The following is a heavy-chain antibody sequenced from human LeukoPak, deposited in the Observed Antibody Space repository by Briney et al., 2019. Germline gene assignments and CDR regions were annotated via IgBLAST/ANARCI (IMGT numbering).Heavy chain of an antibody. CDR2: ISPNSGGT. V-gene: IGHV1-2*02. CDR3: AIQPWGSGNNWYFDL. Sequence: ASVKVSCKASGYTFTAYYIHWVRQAPGQGLEWMGWISPNSGGTDYVQKFQGRVTMTRDTSINTAYVELSSLTSDDTAVYYCAIQPWGSGNNWYFDLWGRGTLVTVSS. CDR1: GYTFTAYY. J-gene: IGHJ2*01. D-gene: IGHD7-27*01.